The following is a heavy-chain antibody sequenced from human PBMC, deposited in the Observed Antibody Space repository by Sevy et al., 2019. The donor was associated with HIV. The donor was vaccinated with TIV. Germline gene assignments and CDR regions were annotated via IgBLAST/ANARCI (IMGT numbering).Heavy chain of an antibody. Sequence: SETLSLTCAVHDGSFSGYYWNWIRQLPGKGLEWIGEINVSGITYYNPSFKSRVTISVDTSKKQFSLKLNPVTAADTAVYFCARSPPVVVVPGAPSWFDPWGQGTLVTVSS. CDR1: DGSFSGYY. CDR3: ARSPPVVVVPGAPSWFDP. V-gene: IGHV4-34*01. D-gene: IGHD2-2*01. CDR2: INVSGIT. J-gene: IGHJ5*02.